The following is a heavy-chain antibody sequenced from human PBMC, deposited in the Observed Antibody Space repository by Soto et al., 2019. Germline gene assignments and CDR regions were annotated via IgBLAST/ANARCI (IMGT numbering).Heavy chain of an antibody. D-gene: IGHD1-26*01. CDR1: GFTFSSYG. Sequence: GGSLRLSCAASGFTFSSYGMHWVRQAPGKGLEWVAVISYDGSNKYYADSVKGRFTISRDNSKNTLYLQMNSLRAEDTAVYYCAKDRIVGATSGWFDPWGQGTLVTVSS. CDR2: ISYDGSNK. J-gene: IGHJ5*02. V-gene: IGHV3-30*18. CDR3: AKDRIVGATSGWFDP.